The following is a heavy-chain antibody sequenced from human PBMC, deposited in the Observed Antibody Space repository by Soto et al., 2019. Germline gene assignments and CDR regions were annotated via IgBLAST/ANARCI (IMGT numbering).Heavy chain of an antibody. Sequence: ASVKVSCKASGYTFTGYYMHWVRQAPGQVLEWMGWINPNSGGTNYAQKFQGRVTMTRDTSISTAYMELSRLRSDDTAVYYCARVRTIFGVAHIYYYGMDVWGQGTTVTVSS. CDR3: ARVRTIFGVAHIYYYGMDV. CDR2: INPNSGGT. V-gene: IGHV1-2*02. CDR1: GYTFTGYY. D-gene: IGHD3-3*01. J-gene: IGHJ6*02.